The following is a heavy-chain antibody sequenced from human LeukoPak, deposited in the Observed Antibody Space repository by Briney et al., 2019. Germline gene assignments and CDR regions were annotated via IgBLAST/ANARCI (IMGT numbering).Heavy chain of an antibody. CDR1: GYTFTSYD. CDR2: MNPNSGGT. V-gene: IGHV1-2*02. D-gene: IGHD2-15*01. J-gene: IGHJ3*02. Sequence: GASVKVSCKASGYTFTSYDINWVRQATGQGLEWMGWMNPNSGGTNYAQKFQGRVTMTRDTSISTAYMELSRLRSDDTAVYYCARVDEVVAYAFDIWGQGTMVPVSS. CDR3: ARVDEVVAYAFDI.